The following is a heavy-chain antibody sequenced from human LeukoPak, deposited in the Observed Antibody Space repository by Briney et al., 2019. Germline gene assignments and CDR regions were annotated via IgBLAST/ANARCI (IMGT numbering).Heavy chain of an antibody. D-gene: IGHD4-17*01. CDR2: ISGYNGDT. J-gene: IGHJ4*02. CDR3: ARAGATVTSHFDS. Sequence: ASVKVSCKASGGTFSSYAISWVRQAPGQGLEWMGWISGYNGDTNYAQKLQGRVTMTTDTSTSTAYMELRSLRSDDTAVYYCARAGATVTSHFDSWGQGTLVTVSS. V-gene: IGHV1-18*01. CDR1: GGTFSSYA.